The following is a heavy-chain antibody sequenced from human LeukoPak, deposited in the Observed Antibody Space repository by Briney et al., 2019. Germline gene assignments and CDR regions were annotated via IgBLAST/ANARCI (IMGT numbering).Heavy chain of an antibody. CDR1: GFTFSSYG. Sequence: PGGSLRLSCAASGFTFSSYGMHWVRQAPGKGLEWVANIKQDGSEKYYVDSVKGRFTISRDNAKNSLYLQMNSLRAEDTAVYYCARGTTGTSGYWGQGTLVTVSS. CDR3: ARGTTGTSGY. D-gene: IGHD1-1*01. J-gene: IGHJ4*02. V-gene: IGHV3-7*01. CDR2: IKQDGSEK.